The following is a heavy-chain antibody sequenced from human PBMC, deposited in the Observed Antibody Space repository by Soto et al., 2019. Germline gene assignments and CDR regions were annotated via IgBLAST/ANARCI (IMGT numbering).Heavy chain of an antibody. J-gene: IGHJ5*02. V-gene: IGHV3-23*01. CDR3: AKIRGYSGYTLNWFDP. Sequence: GGSLRLSCAASGFTFSSYAMSWVRQAPGKGLEWVSAISGSGGSTYYADSVKGRFTISRDNSKNTLYLQMNSLRAEDTAVYYCAKIRGYSGYTLNWFDPWGQGTLVTVSS. CDR1: GFTFSSYA. D-gene: IGHD5-12*01. CDR2: ISGSGGST.